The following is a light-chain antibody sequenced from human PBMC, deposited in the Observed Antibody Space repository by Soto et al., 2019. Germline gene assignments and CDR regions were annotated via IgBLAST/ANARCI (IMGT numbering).Light chain of an antibody. CDR1: HTISSSY. CDR2: GAS. CDR3: QQRSNWHT. Sequence: EIVLTQSPGTLSLSPGERATLSCRASHTISSSYLAWYQQKPGQAPRLLMYGASTRATGIPARFSGSGSGTDFTLTISSLEPEDFAVYYCQQRSNWHTFGQGTRLEIK. J-gene: IGKJ5*01. V-gene: IGKV3D-20*02.